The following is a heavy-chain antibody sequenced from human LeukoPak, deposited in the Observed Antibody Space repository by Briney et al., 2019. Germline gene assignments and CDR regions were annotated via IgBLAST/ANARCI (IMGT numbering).Heavy chain of an antibody. J-gene: IGHJ6*02. Sequence: PSETLSLTCTVSGGSISSYCWSWIRQPAGKGLEWIGRIYTSGSTNYNPSLKSRVTMSVDTSKNQFSLKLSSVTAADTAVYYCARDQAVLLWFGEFAYYGMDVWGRGTTVTVSS. CDR1: GGSISSYC. CDR2: IYTSGST. V-gene: IGHV4-4*07. D-gene: IGHD3-10*01. CDR3: ARDQAVLLWFGEFAYYGMDV.